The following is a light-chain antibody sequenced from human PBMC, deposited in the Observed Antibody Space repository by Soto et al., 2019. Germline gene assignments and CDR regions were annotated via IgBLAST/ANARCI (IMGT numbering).Light chain of an antibody. CDR3: SSYAGSNNVV. Sequence: QSVLTQPPSASGSPGQSVTISCTGSSSDVGSYNYGSWYQQHPGKAPKLLIYEVTKRPSGVPDRFSGSKSGNTASLTVSGLQAEDEADFYCSSYAGSNNVVFGGGTKVTVL. CDR1: SSDVGSYNY. CDR2: EVT. V-gene: IGLV2-8*01. J-gene: IGLJ2*01.